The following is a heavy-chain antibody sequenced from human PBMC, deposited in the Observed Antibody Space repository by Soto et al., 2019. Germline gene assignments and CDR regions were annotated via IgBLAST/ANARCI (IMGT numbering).Heavy chain of an antibody. CDR1: GGSISSGGYY. D-gene: IGHD3-10*01. CDR3: ARVRGLVNFDY. Sequence: PSETLSLTCTVSGGSISSGGYYWSWIRQQPGKGKEWIGYVYYSGSTYYNPSLKSRVTISVDTSKNQFSLKLSSVTAVDTAVYYCARVRGLVNFDYWGQGTLVTVSS. J-gene: IGHJ4*02. V-gene: IGHV4-31*03. CDR2: VYYSGST.